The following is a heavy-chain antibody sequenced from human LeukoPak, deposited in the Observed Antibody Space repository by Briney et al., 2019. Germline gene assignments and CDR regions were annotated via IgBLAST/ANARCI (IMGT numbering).Heavy chain of an antibody. CDR3: ARDRGYYDSSGYYPLDAFDI. V-gene: IGHV4-61*02. CDR1: GGSISSGSYY. Sequence: SETLSLTCTVSGGSISSGSYYWSWIRQPAGKGLEWIGRIYTSGSTNYNPSLKSRVTISVDTSKNQFSLKLSSVTAADTAVYYCARDRGYYDSSGYYPLDAFDIWGQGTMVTVSS. D-gene: IGHD3-22*01. CDR2: IYTSGST. J-gene: IGHJ3*02.